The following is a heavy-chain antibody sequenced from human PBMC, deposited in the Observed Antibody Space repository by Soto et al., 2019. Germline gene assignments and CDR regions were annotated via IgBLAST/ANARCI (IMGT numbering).Heavy chain of an antibody. Sequence: QVQLQQWGAGLLKPSETLSLTCAVCGGSFSGYYWSWIRQPPGKGLEWIGEINHSGSTNYNPSLKSRVTISVDTSKNQFSLKLSSVTAADTAVYYCARGRGIAVARRWFDPWGQGTLVTVSS. V-gene: IGHV4-34*01. J-gene: IGHJ5*02. D-gene: IGHD6-19*01. CDR2: INHSGST. CDR1: GGSFSGYY. CDR3: ARGRGIAVARRWFDP.